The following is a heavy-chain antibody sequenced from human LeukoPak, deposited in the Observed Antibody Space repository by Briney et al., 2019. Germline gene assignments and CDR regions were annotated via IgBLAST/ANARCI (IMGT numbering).Heavy chain of an antibody. CDR1: GGTFSSYA. D-gene: IGHD1-26*01. V-gene: IGHV1-69*05. CDR3: PRPKSLGATGNYFDY. J-gene: IGHJ4*02. Sequence: ASVKVSCKASGGTFSSYAISWVPGAPGQGLEWMGRIIPIFGTANYAQKFQGRVTITTDESTSTAYMELSSLRSEDTAVYYSPRPKSLGATGNYFDYWGQGTLVTVSS. CDR2: IIPIFGTA.